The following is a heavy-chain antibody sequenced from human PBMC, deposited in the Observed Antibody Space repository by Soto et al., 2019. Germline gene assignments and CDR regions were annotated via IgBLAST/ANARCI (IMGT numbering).Heavy chain of an antibody. CDR3: ARETWSGYTYYYGMDV. D-gene: IGHD3-3*01. Sequence: QVQLVQSGAEVKKPGASVKVSCKASGYTFTSYGISWVRQAPGQGLEWMGWISAYNGNTNDAQKLQGRVTMTTDTSTSTAYMELRSLRSDDTAVYYCARETWSGYTYYYGMDVWGQGTTVTVSS. CDR2: ISAYNGNT. CDR1: GYTFTSYG. V-gene: IGHV1-18*01. J-gene: IGHJ6*02.